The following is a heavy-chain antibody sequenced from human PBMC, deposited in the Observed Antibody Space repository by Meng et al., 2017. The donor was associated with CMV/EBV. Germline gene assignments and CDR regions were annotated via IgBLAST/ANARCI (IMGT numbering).Heavy chain of an antibody. Sequence: SLKISCVASGFTFSSYGMHWVRQAPGKGLEWVSGISWNSGSIGYADSVKGRFTISRDNAKNSLYLQMNSLRAEDTALYYCAKSLRIAAAGPDYGMDVWGQGTTVTVSS. CDR3: AKSLRIAAAGPDYGMDV. D-gene: IGHD6-13*01. J-gene: IGHJ6*02. CDR1: GFTFSSYG. CDR2: ISWNSGSI. V-gene: IGHV3-9*01.